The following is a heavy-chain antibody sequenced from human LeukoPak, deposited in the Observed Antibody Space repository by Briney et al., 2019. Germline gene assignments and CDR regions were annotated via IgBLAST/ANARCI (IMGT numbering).Heavy chain of an antibody. CDR1: GGSISIYY. CDR2: IYTSGCT. J-gene: IGHJ4*02. D-gene: IGHD3-10*01. V-gene: IGHV4-4*07. Sequence: SETLSLTCTVSGGSISIYYWSWIRQPAGKGLEWIGRIYTSGCTNYNPSLKSRVTMSVDTSKNQFSLKLSSVTAADTAVYYCAGEPRTYYYGSGSHFDYWGQGTLVTVSS. CDR3: AGEPRTYYYGSGSHFDY.